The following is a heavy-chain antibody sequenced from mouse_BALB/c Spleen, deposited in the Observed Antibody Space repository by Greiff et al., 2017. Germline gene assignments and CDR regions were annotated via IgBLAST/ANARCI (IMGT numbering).Heavy chain of an antibody. V-gene: IGHV3-6*02. CDR1: GYSITSGYY. CDR2: ISYDGSN. CDR3: ARGPYYGSSYGYFDV. D-gene: IGHD1-1*01. J-gene: IGHJ1*01. Sequence: ESGPGLVKPSQSLSLTCSVTGYSITSGYYWNWIRQFPGNKLEWMGYISYDGSNNYNPSLKNRISITRDTSKNQFFLKLNSVTTEDTATYYCARGPYYGSSYGYFDVWGAGTTVTVSS.